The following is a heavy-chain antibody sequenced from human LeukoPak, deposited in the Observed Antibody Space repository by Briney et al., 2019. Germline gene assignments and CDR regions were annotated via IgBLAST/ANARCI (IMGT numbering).Heavy chain of an antibody. J-gene: IGHJ4*02. Sequence: PSQTLSLTCTDSGGSFSSGSYYWSWIRQPAGKGLEWIGRIYTSGSTNYNPSLKSRVTISVDTSKNQFSLKLSSVTAADTAVYYCARDLGRYGDYWAREPWSPSPQ. V-gene: IGHV4-61*02. CDR2: IYTSGST. CDR3: ARDLGRYGDY. CDR1: GGSFSSGSYY. D-gene: IGHD1-26*01.